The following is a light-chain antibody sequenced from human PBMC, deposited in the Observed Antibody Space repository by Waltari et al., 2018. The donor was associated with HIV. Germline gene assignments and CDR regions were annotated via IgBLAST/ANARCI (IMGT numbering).Light chain of an antibody. Sequence: DVQMSQSLSALSASVGDRVAITCRASQNINTWLAWYQQKPGKAPNLLIYRASTLESGVPSRFSGSGSGTEFTLTINNLQPDDFATFFCQQYHTFPLTFGGGTKVE. CDR1: QNINTW. CDR3: QQYHTFPLT. J-gene: IGKJ4*01. V-gene: IGKV1-5*03. CDR2: RAS.